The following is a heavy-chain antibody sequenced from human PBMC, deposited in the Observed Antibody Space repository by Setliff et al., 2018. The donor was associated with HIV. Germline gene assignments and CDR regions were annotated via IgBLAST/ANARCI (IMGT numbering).Heavy chain of an antibody. J-gene: IGHJ6*03. V-gene: IGHV3-48*03. Sequence: PGGSLRLSCAASGFTFGSYDMNWVRQAPGKGLEWVSYISGSGSIIYYADSVKGRFTISRDNAEYSLHLQMNSLRAEDTAVYYCTRGVAATGRFLYYYYYMDVWGKGTTVTVSS. D-gene: IGHD6-13*01. CDR3: TRGVAATGRFLYYYYYMDV. CDR1: GFTFGSYD. CDR2: ISGSGSII.